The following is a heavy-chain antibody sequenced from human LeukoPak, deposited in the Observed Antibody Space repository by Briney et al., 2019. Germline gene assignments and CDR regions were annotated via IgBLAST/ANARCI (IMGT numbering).Heavy chain of an antibody. V-gene: IGHV3-21*01. CDR2: ISSSSSYI. Sequence: GGSLRLSCAASGFTFSTYSMNWVRQAPGKGLEWVSSISSSSSYIHYADSVKGRFTISRDNAKNSLFLQMNSLRAEDTAVYYCAELGITMIGGVWGKGTTVTISS. CDR3: AELGITMIGGV. J-gene: IGHJ6*04. CDR1: GFTFSTYS. D-gene: IGHD3-10*02.